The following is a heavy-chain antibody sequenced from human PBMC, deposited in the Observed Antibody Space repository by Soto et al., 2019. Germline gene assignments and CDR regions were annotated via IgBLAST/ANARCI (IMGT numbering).Heavy chain of an antibody. CDR1: GDSVSSSTAA. J-gene: IGHJ3*02. V-gene: IGHV6-1*01. CDR2: TYYRSNWYK. Sequence: SQTLSLTCAISGDSVSSSTAAWNWIRQSPSRGLEWLGRTYYRSNWYKDYAVSVKGRITINPDTSKNQFSLQLNSVTPEDTAIYYCARESSGPDAFDIWGQGTLVTVSS. CDR3: ARESSGPDAFDI. D-gene: IGHD6-6*01.